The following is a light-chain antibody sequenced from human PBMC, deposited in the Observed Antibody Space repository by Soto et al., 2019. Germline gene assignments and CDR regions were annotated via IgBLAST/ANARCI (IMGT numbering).Light chain of an antibody. CDR3: QQYNNWPLT. CDR1: LSVSSN. CDR2: GAS. Sequence: EKVMTQSPATLSVSPGERVTLSCRASLSVSSNLAWYQQKPGQAPRLLIYGASTRATGIPARFSGSGSGKEFTLTISSLQSEDFAVYYCQQYNNWPLTFGQGTRLEIK. V-gene: IGKV3-15*01. J-gene: IGKJ5*01.